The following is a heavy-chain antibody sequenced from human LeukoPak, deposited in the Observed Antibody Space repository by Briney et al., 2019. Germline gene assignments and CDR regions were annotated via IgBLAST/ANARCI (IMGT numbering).Heavy chain of an antibody. CDR3: AREGSWDDSSGYYSYGMDV. CDR1: GGSISSYY. J-gene: IGHJ6*02. CDR2: IYYSGST. Sequence: SETLSLTCTVSGGSISSYYWSWIRQPPGKGLEWIGYIYYSGSTNYNPSLKSRVTISVDTSKNQFSLKLSSVTAADTAVYYCAREGSWDDSSGYYSYGMDVWGQGTTVTVSS. V-gene: IGHV4-59*01. D-gene: IGHD3-22*01.